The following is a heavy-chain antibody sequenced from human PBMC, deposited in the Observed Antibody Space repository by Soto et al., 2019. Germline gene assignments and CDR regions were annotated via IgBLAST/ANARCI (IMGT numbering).Heavy chain of an antibody. Sequence: QVHLVQSGAEVKKPGASVKVSCKTSGYTFTTYGISWVRQAPGQGLEWMGWISAYNGNTNYAQKLQGRVTMTTDTSTSTAYMELRSLRSDDTAVYYCPRDLYSYGYYAMDVWGQGTTVTVSS. D-gene: IGHD5-18*01. J-gene: IGHJ6*02. V-gene: IGHV1-18*04. CDR3: PRDLYSYGYYAMDV. CDR1: GYTFTTYG. CDR2: ISAYNGNT.